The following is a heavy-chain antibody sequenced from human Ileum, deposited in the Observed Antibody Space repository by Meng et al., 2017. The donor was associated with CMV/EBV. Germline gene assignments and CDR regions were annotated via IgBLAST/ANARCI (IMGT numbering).Heavy chain of an antibody. D-gene: IGHD2-15*01. CDR2: IIPIFGTA. V-gene: IGHV1-69*05. CDR3: VRVGRISTSGYDS. Sequence: CKDSGYTFSSYAISWVRQAPGQGLEWMGGIIPIFGTANYEKKFQGRVTITTDESTSTAYMQLSSLRSEDTAIYYCVRVGRISTSGYDSWGQGTLVTVSS. J-gene: IGHJ4*02. CDR1: GYTFSSYA.